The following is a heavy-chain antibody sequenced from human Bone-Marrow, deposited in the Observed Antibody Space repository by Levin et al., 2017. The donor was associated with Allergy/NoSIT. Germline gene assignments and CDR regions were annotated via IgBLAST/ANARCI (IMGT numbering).Heavy chain of an antibody. D-gene: IGHD3-3*01. CDR1: GFTFSNIW. CDR3: ARDQDYGFLSGLGWFDP. V-gene: IGHV3-21*01. Sequence: GESLKISCAVSGFTFSNIWMNWVRQAPGKGLEWVASISSSSSYIFYAESIKGRFTVSRDNARNSVYLQMNSLRAEDTAVYFCARDQDYGFLSGLGWFDPWGQGTEVTVSS. J-gene: IGHJ5*02. CDR2: ISSSSSYI.